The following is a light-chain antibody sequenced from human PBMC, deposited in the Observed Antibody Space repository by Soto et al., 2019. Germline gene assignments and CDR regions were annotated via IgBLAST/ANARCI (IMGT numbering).Light chain of an antibody. Sequence: DVQMTQSPSSLSAFVGDRVTITCRASQGIAPYLAWFQQKPGKVPKLLMYATSTLQSGVPSRFSGSGSGTDFTLPINSLQPEDVGTYYCQQYNSAPLTFGGGTKVEIK. CDR3: QQYNSAPLT. CDR2: ATS. J-gene: IGKJ4*01. V-gene: IGKV1-27*01. CDR1: QGIAPY.